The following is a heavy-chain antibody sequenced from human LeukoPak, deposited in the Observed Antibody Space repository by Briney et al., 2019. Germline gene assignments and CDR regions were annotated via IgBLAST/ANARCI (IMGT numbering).Heavy chain of an antibody. Sequence: SETLSLTCTVSGGSISSSSYYWGWIRQPPGKGLEWIGSIYYSGSTYYNPSLKSRVTISVDTSKNQFSLKLSSVTAADTAVYYCAKDYPPFQHWGQGTLVTASS. V-gene: IGHV4-39*02. CDR1: GGSISSSSYY. CDR3: AKDYPPFQH. CDR2: IYYSGST. J-gene: IGHJ1*01. D-gene: IGHD3-16*02.